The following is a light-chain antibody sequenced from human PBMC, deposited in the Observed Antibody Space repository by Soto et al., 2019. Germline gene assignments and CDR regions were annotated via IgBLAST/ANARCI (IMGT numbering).Light chain of an antibody. CDR2: EVN. CDR1: SSDVGGYNY. J-gene: IGLJ1*01. CDR3: SSYAGSDVFV. Sequence: QSALTQPPSASGSPGQSATISCTGTSSDVGGYNYVSWYQQHPGKAPKLMIYEVNKRPSGVPDRFSGSKSGNTASLTVSGLQAEDEADYYCSSYAGSDVFVFGAGTKVTVL. V-gene: IGLV2-8*01.